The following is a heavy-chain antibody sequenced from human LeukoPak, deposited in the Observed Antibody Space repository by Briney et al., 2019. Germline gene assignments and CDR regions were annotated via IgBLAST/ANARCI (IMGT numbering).Heavy chain of an antibody. V-gene: IGHV4-59*01. D-gene: IGHD3-22*01. CDR2: IYYSGST. Sequence: SETLSLTCTVSGGSISSYYWSWIRQPPGKGLEWIGYIYYSGSTNYNPSLKSRVTISVDTSKNQFSLKLSSVTAADTAVYYCARDRYYYDSSGYRSFDPWGQGTLVTVSS. J-gene: IGHJ5*02. CDR3: ARDRYYYDSSGYRSFDP. CDR1: GGSISSYY.